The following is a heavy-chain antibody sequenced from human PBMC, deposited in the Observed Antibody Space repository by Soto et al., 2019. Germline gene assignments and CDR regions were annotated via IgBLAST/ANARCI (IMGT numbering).Heavy chain of an antibody. CDR2: IIPIFGTV. CDR1: GGTFSSYA. D-gene: IGHD2-15*01. V-gene: IGHV1-69*01. CDR3: ARVYCSGGSCYSHYYYYGMDV. J-gene: IGHJ6*02. Sequence: QVQLVQSGAEVKKPGSSVKVSCKASGGTFSSYAISWVRQAPGQGLEWMGGIIPIFGTVNYAQKFQGRVTITADESTSTAYMELSSLRSEDTAVYYCARVYCSGGSCYSHYYYYGMDVWGQGTTVTVSS.